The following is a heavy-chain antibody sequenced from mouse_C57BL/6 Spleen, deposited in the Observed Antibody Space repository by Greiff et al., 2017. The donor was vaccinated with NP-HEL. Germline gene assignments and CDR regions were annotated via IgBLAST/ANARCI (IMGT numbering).Heavy chain of an antibody. CDR3: ARALYDYGGWYFGV. Sequence: QVQLQQPGAELVKPGASVKMSCKASGYTFTSYWITWVKQRPGQGLEWIGDIHPGSGSTNYNEKFKSKATLTVDTSSSTAYMRLSSLASEDSAVYYSARALYDYGGWYFGVGGTGATVTVAS. CDR2: IHPGSGST. D-gene: IGHD2-4*01. V-gene: IGHV1-55*01. J-gene: IGHJ1*03. CDR1: GYTFTSYW.